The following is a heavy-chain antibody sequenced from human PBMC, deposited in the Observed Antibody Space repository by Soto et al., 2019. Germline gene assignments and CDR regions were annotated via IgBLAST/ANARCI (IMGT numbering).Heavy chain of an antibody. CDR1: GFSLSTSGMC. V-gene: IGHV2-70*11. D-gene: IGHD2-15*01. CDR3: ARERGERGRLSPYYYMDV. Sequence: SGPTLVNPTQTLTLTCTFSGFSLSTSGMCVSWIRQPPGKALEWLARIDWDDDKYYSTSLKTRLTISKDTSKNQVVLTMTNMDPVDTATYYFARERGERGRLSPYYYMDVWGKGTTVTVSS. CDR2: IDWDDDK. J-gene: IGHJ6*03.